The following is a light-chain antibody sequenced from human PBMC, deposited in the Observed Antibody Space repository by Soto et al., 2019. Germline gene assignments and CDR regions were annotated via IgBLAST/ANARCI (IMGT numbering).Light chain of an antibody. J-gene: IGKJ4*01. CDR2: AAS. CDR3: QQRSNWPPALT. Sequence: DIQMTQSPSSLSASVGDRVTITCRASQGISNYIAWYQQKPGKAPKLLIYAASTLQSGVPSRFSGSGSGTDFTLTISILEPEDFAVYYCQQRSNWPPALTFGGGTKVEIK. V-gene: IGKV1-27*01. CDR1: QGISNY.